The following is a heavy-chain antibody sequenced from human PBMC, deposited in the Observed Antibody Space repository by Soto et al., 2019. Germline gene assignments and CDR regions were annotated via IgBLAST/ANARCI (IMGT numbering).Heavy chain of an antibody. D-gene: IGHD2-15*01. CDR1: GFTFDDYA. J-gene: IGHJ4*02. CDR3: AKSLVVAATPTH. Sequence: ESGGGLVQPGRSLRLSCAASGFTFDDYAMHWVRQAPGKGLEWVSGISWNSGSIGYADSVKGRFTISRDNAKNSLYLQMNSLRAEDTALYYCAKSLVVAATPTHWGQGTLVTVSS. CDR2: ISWNSGSI. V-gene: IGHV3-9*01.